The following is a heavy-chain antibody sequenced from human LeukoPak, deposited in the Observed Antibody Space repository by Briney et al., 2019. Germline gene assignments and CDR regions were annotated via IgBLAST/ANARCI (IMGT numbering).Heavy chain of an antibody. Sequence: GGSLRLSCAASGFTFSNYALHWVRQAPGKGLEWVAVISYDGSDKYYADSVKGRFTISRDNSNNTLYLEMNSLRAEDTAVYNCARDKWSGYSFGYTTDYWGQGTLVTVSS. CDR2: ISYDGSDK. J-gene: IGHJ4*02. CDR1: GFTFSNYA. V-gene: IGHV3-30-3*01. D-gene: IGHD5-18*01. CDR3: ARDKWSGYSFGYTTDY.